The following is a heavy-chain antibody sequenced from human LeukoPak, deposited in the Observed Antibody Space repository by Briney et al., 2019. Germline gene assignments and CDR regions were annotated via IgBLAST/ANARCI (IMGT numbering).Heavy chain of an antibody. D-gene: IGHD4-23*01. CDR3: ARHSYGGAFDI. Sequence: SETLSLTCTVSGGSISSYYWSWIRQPPGKGLEWIGYIYYSGSTDYNPSLKSRVTISVDTSKNQFSLKLTSVTAADTAVYYCARHSYGGAFDIWGQGTMVTVSS. J-gene: IGHJ3*02. CDR2: IYYSGST. V-gene: IGHV4-59*08. CDR1: GGSISSYY.